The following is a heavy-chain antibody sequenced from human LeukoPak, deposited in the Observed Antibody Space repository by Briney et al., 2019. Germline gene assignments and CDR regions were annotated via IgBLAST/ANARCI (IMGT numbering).Heavy chain of an antibody. CDR2: IYYTGST. CDR3: ARLPTESAIAI. Sequence: SETLSLTCTVSGGSISSSSSYWGWIRQPPGRGLEWIGSIYYTGSTYYNPSLKSRVTISVDTSKNQFSLKLKSVTAADTAVYHCARLPTESAIAIWGQGTMVTVSS. CDR1: GGSISSSSSY. V-gene: IGHV4-39*01. J-gene: IGHJ3*02.